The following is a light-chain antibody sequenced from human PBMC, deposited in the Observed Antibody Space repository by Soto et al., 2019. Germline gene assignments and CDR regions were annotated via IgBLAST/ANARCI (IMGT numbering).Light chain of an antibody. CDR3: QQYVDSPET. CDR1: QTINNY. V-gene: IGKV3-20*01. CDR2: DSS. Sequence: EIVLTQSPGTLSLSPGERATLSCRASQTINNYVAWYQQKPGQAPRVLIYDSSIRATGVPDRFSGSESGTDFTLTISRLEPEDFAVYYCQQYVDSPETFGGGTKVEIK. J-gene: IGKJ4*01.